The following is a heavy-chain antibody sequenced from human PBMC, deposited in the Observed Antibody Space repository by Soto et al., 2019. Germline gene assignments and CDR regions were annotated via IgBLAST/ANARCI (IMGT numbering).Heavy chain of an antibody. CDR2: ISYDGSNK. CDR3: FNSGSSPV. D-gene: IGHD3-10*01. Sequence: LRLSCAASGFTFSSYAMHWVRQAPGKGLEWVAVISYDGSNKYYADSVKGRFTISRDNSKNTLYLQMNSLRAEDTAVYYCFNSGSSPVWGQGTTVTVSS. CDR1: GFTFSSYA. J-gene: IGHJ6*02. V-gene: IGHV3-30-3*01.